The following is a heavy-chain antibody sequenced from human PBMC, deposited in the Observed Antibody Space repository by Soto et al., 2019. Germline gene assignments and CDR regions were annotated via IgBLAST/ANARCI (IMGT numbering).Heavy chain of an antibody. V-gene: IGHV3-7*04. Sequence: EVQLAESGGGLVQPGGSLRLSCVVSGFTFSTYWMAWVRQAPGKGLEWVSNINEDGSEKYHVDSVKGRFTISRDNDKKSLDLPMNSLRVEDTAVYYCAREELRGPHKWGEGTLVTVSS. CDR1: GFTFSTYW. CDR2: INEDGSEK. CDR3: AREELRGPHK. J-gene: IGHJ4*02.